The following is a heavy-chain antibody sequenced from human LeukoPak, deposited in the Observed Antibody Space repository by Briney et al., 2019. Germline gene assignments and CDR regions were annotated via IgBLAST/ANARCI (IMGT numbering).Heavy chain of an antibody. D-gene: IGHD2-2*03. CDR1: GFTFSNAW. J-gene: IGHJ4*02. Sequence: PGGSLRLSCAASGFTFSNAWMSWVRQAPGKGLEWVGRIKSKTDGGTTDHAAPVKGRFTISRDDSKNTLYLQMNSLKTEDTAVYYCTTDLDIVVVPAAIGSGYWGQGTLVTVSS. CDR2: IKSKTDGGTT. V-gene: IGHV3-15*01. CDR3: TTDLDIVVVPAAIGSGY.